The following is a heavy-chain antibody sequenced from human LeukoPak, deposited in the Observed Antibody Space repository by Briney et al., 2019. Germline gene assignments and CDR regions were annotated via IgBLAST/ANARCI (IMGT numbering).Heavy chain of an antibody. V-gene: IGHV3-66*02. J-gene: IGHJ4*02. CDR2: IYSGGST. D-gene: IGHD1-26*01. CDR3: ARAVGARAYFDY. CDR1: GFTVSSNY. Sequence: GGSLRLSCAASGFTVSSNYMSWVRQAPGKGLVWVSVIYSGGSTYYADSVKGRFTISRDNSKNTLYLQMNSLRAEDTAVYYCARAVGARAYFDYWGQGTLVTVSS.